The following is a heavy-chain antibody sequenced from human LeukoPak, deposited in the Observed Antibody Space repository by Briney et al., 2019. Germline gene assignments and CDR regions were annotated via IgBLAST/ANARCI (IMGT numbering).Heavy chain of an antibody. CDR2: IYHSGST. CDR3: ARHLGVTIFLI. Sequence: SETLSLTCAVSGYSISSGYYWGWIRQPPGKGLEWIGSIYHSGSTYYNPSLKSRVTISVDTSKNQFSLKLSSVTAADTAVYYCARHLGVTIFLIWGQGTMVTVSS. V-gene: IGHV4-38-2*01. D-gene: IGHD3-9*01. J-gene: IGHJ3*02. CDR1: GYSISSGYY.